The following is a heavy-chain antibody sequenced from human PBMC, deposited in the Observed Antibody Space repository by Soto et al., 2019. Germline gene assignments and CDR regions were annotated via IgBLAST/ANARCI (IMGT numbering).Heavy chain of an antibody. D-gene: IGHD2-8*02. J-gene: IGHJ4*02. Sequence: ASVKVSCKSSGYTFTSYDINWVRQAAGQGPEWMGSVTPRNGDTAFAQKYQGRVTVTSNTSMSTVYMELSNLRSDDTAVYYCARGGSYWARRHYFDSWGQGTMVTVS. CDR1: GYTFTSYD. CDR2: VTPRNGDT. V-gene: IGHV1-8*02. CDR3: ARGGSYWARRHYFDS.